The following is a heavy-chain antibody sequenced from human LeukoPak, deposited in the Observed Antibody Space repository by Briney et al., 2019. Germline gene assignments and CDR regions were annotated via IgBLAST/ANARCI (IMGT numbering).Heavy chain of an antibody. J-gene: IGHJ4*02. V-gene: IGHV3-20*04. CDR1: GFTFDDYG. D-gene: IGHD2-15*01. CDR2: INWNGGST. CDR3: ARDRESYCTGGSCYSTGDY. Sequence: GGSLRLSCAASGFTFDDYGMSWVRQAPGKGLEWVSGINWNGGSTGYADSVKGRFTISRDNAKNSLYLQMNSLRAEDTALYYCARDRESYCTGGSCYSTGDYWGQGTLVTVSS.